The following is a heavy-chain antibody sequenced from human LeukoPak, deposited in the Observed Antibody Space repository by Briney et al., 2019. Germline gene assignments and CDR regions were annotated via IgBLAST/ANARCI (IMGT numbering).Heavy chain of an antibody. V-gene: IGHV1-18*01. D-gene: IGHD3-10*01. Sequence: ASVKVSCKASGYTFTSYGINGVRQAPGQGLEWMGWISVYSGNTNSAQKLQGRVTMTTDTSTSTAYMELRSLRSDDTAVYYCARGGSGSQAFDYWGQGTLVTVSS. CDR1: GYTFTSYG. CDR2: ISVYSGNT. CDR3: ARGGSGSQAFDY. J-gene: IGHJ4*02.